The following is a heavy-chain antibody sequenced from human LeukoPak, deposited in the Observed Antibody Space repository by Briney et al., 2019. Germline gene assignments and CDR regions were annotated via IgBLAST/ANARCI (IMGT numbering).Heavy chain of an antibody. V-gene: IGHV3-48*03. Sequence: GGSLRLSCAASGFSFSSDEMNWVRQAPGKGLEWVSYISSSGSTIYYADPVKGRFTISRDNAKNSLYLQMNSLRAEDTAVYYCARDRYDNSGYHYYWGQGTLVTVSA. CDR2: ISSSGSTI. D-gene: IGHD3-22*01. CDR3: ARDRYDNSGYHYY. CDR1: GFSFSSDE. J-gene: IGHJ4*02.